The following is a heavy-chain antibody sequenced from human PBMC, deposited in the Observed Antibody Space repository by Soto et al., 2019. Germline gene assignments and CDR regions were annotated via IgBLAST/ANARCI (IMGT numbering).Heavy chain of an antibody. D-gene: IGHD3-3*01. CDR3: ARGRSYYDFWSGYYTGVWFGP. CDR2: IYTSGST. Sequence: PSETLSLTCTVSGGSISSYYWSWIRQPAGKGLEWIGRIYTSGSTNYNPSLKSRVTMSVDTSKNQFSLKLSSVTAADTAVYYCARGRSYYDFWSGYYTGVWFGPWGQGTLVTVSS. V-gene: IGHV4-4*07. J-gene: IGHJ5*02. CDR1: GGSISSYY.